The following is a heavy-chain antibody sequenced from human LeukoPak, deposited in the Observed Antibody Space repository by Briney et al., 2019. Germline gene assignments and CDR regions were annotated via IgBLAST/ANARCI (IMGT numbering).Heavy chain of an antibody. D-gene: IGHD6-13*01. Sequence: PGGSLRLSCAASGFTFSSYWMSWVRQAPGKGLEWVAVISYDGSDKFYADSVKVRFTISRDNFRNTLYLQMNSLRAEVTANYFCVKVRRQLVEGVFDYWGRGTLVTVSP. J-gene: IGHJ4*02. CDR2: ISYDGSDK. CDR1: GFTFSSYW. V-gene: IGHV3-30*18. CDR3: VKVRRQLVEGVFDY.